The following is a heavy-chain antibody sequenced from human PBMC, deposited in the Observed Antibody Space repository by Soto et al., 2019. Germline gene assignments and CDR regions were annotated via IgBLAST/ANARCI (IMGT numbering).Heavy chain of an antibody. D-gene: IGHD3-22*01. CDR1: GYAFTSYG. V-gene: IGHV1-18*04. CDR3: TRFLHYYDSSGYYYVDGMDV. CDR2: ISAYNGNT. J-gene: IGHJ6*02. Sequence: ASVKVSCKASGYAFTSYGISWVRQAPGQGLEWMGWISAYNGNTNYAQKLQGRVTMTTDTSTSTAYMELRSLRSDDTAVYYCTRFLHYYDSSGYYYVDGMDVWGQGTTVTVSS.